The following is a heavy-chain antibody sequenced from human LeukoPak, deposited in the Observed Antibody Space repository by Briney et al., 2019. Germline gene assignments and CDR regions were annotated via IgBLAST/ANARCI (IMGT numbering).Heavy chain of an antibody. Sequence: SETLSLTCTVSGGSISSSYWSWIRQPPGKGLEWIGYIYYSASTNYNPSLKSRVTISVDTSKNQFSLKLSSMTAADTAVYYCARSAYYSDGSDYYYFDYWGQGTLVTVSS. CDR2: IYYSAST. J-gene: IGHJ4*02. CDR1: GGSISSSY. CDR3: ARSAYYSDGSDYYYFDY. D-gene: IGHD3-22*01. V-gene: IGHV4-59*01.